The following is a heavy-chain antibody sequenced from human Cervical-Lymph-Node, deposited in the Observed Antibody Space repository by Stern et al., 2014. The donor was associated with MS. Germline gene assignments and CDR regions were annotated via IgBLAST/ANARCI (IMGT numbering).Heavy chain of an antibody. D-gene: IGHD1-7*01. V-gene: IGHV1-18*04. CDR1: GYTFTSHE. CDR3: ARNYQGLGY. J-gene: IGHJ4*02. CDR2: LLHGNT. Sequence: QDQLVQSAAEVKKPGASVKVSCKASGYTFTSHEISWVRQAPGQGLEWVGWLLHGNTYNAQNFQGRITMTTDTSTSTAYLELRSLRSDDTAIYYCARNYQGLGYWGQGTLVTVSS.